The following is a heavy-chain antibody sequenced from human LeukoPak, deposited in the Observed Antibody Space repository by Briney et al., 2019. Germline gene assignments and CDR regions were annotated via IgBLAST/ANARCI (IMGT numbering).Heavy chain of an antibody. CDR3: ARGRSGTKTFWSFDL. CDR1: GASISNYY. D-gene: IGHD1-7*01. Sequence: SETLSLTCTVSGASISNYYWSWIRQPPGKGLEWIDYTYYTGSTNYNPSLKSRVTISVDTSKNQFSLKLSSVTAADTAVYYCARGRSGTKTFWSFDLWGRGTLVTVSS. V-gene: IGHV4-59*01. J-gene: IGHJ2*01. CDR2: TYYTGST.